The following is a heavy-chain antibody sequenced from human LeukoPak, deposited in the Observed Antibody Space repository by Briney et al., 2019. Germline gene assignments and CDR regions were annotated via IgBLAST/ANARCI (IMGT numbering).Heavy chain of an antibody. CDR1: GYTFTSYG. D-gene: IGHD2-15*01. J-gene: IGHJ6*02. CDR2: IIPILGIA. CDR3: ARGEAGYCSGGSCYSIIPTYYYGMDV. Sequence: SVKVSCKASGYTFTSYGISWVRQAPGQGLEWMGRIIPILGIANYAQKFQGRVTITADKSTSTAYMELSSLRSEDTAVYYCARGEAGYCSGGSCYSIIPTYYYGMDVWGQGTTVTVSS. V-gene: IGHV1-69*04.